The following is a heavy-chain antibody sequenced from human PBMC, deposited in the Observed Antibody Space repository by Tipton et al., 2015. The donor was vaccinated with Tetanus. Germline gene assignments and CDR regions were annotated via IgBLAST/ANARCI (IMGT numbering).Heavy chain of an antibody. J-gene: IGHJ6*02. Sequence: QLVQSGAELKKPGASVKVSCKASGYTFTGYYIYWVRQAPGQGLEWMGWIDPNSGGTVYAQKFQGRVTMTRDTSISTAYMELRSLRSDDTAVYYCARDGGDYIYYGMDVWGPGTTVTVS. D-gene: IGHD2-21*01. V-gene: IGHV1-2*02. CDR3: ARDGGDYIYYGMDV. CDR1: GYTFTGYY. CDR2: IDPNSGGT.